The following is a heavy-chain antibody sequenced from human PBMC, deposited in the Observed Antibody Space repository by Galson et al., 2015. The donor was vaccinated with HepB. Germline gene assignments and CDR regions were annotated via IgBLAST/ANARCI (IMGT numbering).Heavy chain of an antibody. J-gene: IGHJ4*02. CDR2: ISINGASR. V-gene: IGHV3-64D*06. D-gene: IGHD2-21*02. Sequence: SLGLSCAASGLSFNIYAMHWVRQAPGKGLEHGSAISINGASRNDADSVRGRFSISRDNSKNTLYLQMSSLRPDDTAVYYCVKGQGDDSLDFLEYWGQEALVTVSS. CDR3: VKGQGDDSLDFLEY. CDR1: GLSFNIYA.